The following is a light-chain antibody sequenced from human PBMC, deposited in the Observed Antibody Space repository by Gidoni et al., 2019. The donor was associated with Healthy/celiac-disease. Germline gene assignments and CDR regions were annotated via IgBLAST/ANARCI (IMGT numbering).Light chain of an antibody. V-gene: IGLV5-45*02. CDR1: SGINVGTYR. CDR3: MIWHSSASNLV. J-gene: IGLJ2*01. Sequence: QAVLTQPSSLSASPGASASLTCTLRSGINVGTYRISWYQQKQGSPPQYLLRYKSDSDKQQGSGVPSRCSGSNDASANAGILLISGLQSEDEADYYCMIWHSSASNLVFGGGTKLTVL. CDR2: YKSDSDK.